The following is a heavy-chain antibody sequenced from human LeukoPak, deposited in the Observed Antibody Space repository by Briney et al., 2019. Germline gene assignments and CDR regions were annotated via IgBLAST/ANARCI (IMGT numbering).Heavy chain of an antibody. CDR2: IIPIFGTA. J-gene: IGHJ4*02. CDR1: GGTFSSYA. Sequence: ASVKVSCKASGGTFSSYAISWVRQAPGQGLEWMGGIIPIFGTANYAQKFQGRVTITADKSTSTAYMELSSLRSEDTAVYYCARDPAVVRGVVRDYWGQGTLVTVSS. D-gene: IGHD3-10*01. V-gene: IGHV1-69*06. CDR3: ARDPAVVRGVVRDY.